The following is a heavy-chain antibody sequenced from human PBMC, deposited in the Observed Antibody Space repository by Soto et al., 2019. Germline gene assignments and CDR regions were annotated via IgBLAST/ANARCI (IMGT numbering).Heavy chain of an antibody. Sequence: GESLKISCKGSGYTFTDYWIGWVRQLPGKGLEWMGIIYPGDSDTRYSPSFQGQVTISADKSISTAYLQWSSLKASDTAMYYCARLYDSSGYYYWYFDLWGRGTLVTVSS. CDR3: ARLYDSSGYYYWYFDL. D-gene: IGHD3-22*01. CDR1: GYTFTDYW. CDR2: IYPGDSDT. V-gene: IGHV5-51*01. J-gene: IGHJ2*01.